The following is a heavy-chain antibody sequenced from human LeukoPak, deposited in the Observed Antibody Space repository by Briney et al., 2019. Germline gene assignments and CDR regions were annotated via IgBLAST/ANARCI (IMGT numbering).Heavy chain of an antibody. Sequence: SETLSLTCTVSGGSIRSHYWSWIRQPPGKGLEWIAYLFYSGSTDYNPSLESRVTISVDTSKNQFSLKLRSVTAADTAVYYCATVAVIRGVTYFDYWGQGTLVTVSS. CDR2: LFYSGST. J-gene: IGHJ4*02. D-gene: IGHD3-10*01. V-gene: IGHV4-59*11. CDR1: GGSIRSHY. CDR3: ATVAVIRGVTYFDY.